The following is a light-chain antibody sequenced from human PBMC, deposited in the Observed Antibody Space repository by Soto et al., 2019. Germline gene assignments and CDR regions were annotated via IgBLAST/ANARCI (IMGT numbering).Light chain of an antibody. CDR1: QSVLYSSNNKNY. CDR3: QQYYNTPLT. Sequence: IVVTPSPDSQAVSMGERATIHCKSSQSVLYSSNNKNYLAWYQQKPRQPPKLLIYWASTRESGVPDRFSGSGSGTDFTLTISSLQAEDLAVYYCQQYYNTPLTLGGGTKVDI. V-gene: IGKV4-1*01. J-gene: IGKJ4*01. CDR2: WAS.